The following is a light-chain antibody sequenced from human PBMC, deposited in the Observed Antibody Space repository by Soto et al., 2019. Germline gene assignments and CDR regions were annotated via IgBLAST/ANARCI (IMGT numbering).Light chain of an antibody. Sequence: DIKITQSQSSLSASVGDRVTFSCRASQGITNNLAWYQQKPGKVPKLLIYAASTLQSGVPSRFSGSGSGTDFTLTISSLQPEDVATYFCQNYNSALWTFGQGTKVEI. CDR3: QNYNSALWT. CDR1: QGITNN. V-gene: IGKV1-27*01. J-gene: IGKJ1*01. CDR2: AAS.